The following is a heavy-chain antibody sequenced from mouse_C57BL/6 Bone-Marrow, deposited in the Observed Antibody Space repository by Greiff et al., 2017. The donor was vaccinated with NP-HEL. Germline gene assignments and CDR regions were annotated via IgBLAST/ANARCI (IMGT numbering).Heavy chain of an antibody. Sequence: EVMLVESVAELVRPGASVKLSCTASGFNIKNTYMHWVKQRPEQGLEWIGRIDPANGNTKYSPPGEGKATITAATSSHTAYLQLSSLPSEDTAIYYCAPMTTVVYWGQGTTLTVSS. D-gene: IGHD1-1*01. V-gene: IGHV14-3*01. CDR3: APMTTVVY. CDR1: GFNIKNTY. J-gene: IGHJ2*01. CDR2: IDPANGNT.